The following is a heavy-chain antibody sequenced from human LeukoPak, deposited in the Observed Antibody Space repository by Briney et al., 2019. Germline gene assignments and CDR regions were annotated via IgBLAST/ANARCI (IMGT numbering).Heavy chain of an antibody. J-gene: IGHJ4*02. V-gene: IGHV3-13*01. CDR3: ARSRATWGNIDY. CDR1: GFTSNNYD. CDR2: IGTAGDT. Sequence: QAGGSLRLSCAASGFTSNNYDMHWVRQVTGKGLEWVSAIGTAGDTYYPASMKGRFTISREDAKNSLYLQMNGLSPGDTAVYYCARSRATWGNIDYWGQGALVIVSS. D-gene: IGHD3-16*01.